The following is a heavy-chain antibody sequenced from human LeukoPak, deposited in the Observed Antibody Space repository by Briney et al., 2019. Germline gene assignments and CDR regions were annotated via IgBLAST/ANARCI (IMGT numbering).Heavy chain of an antibody. CDR2: IYYSGST. CDR3: ARHRNFGVVTRGYFDY. D-gene: IGHD3-3*02. J-gene: IGHJ4*02. CDR1: GDSISSYY. Sequence: PSETLSLTCSVSGDSISSYYWGWIRQPPGKGLEWIGSIYYSGSTYYNPSLKSRVTISVDTSKNQFSLKLSSVTAADTAVYYCARHRNFGVVTRGYFDYWGQGTLVTVSS. V-gene: IGHV4-39*01.